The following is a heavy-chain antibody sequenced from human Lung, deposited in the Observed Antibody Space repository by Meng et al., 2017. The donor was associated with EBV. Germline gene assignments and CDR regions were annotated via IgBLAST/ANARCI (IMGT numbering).Heavy chain of an antibody. J-gene: IGHJ5*02. CDR1: DGFFIGSY. CDR2: IDHTGST. CDR3: ATYTGGRFGP. V-gene: IGHV4-34*01. Sequence: QGQLQPWGVGHLKPSETLSLTCAVCDGFFIGSYCSWIRQPPGKGLGWIGEIDHTGSTTYNPSLKGRVPILVDTSKTQFSLKLTSVTAADTAVYYCATYTGGRFGPWGQGTLVTVSS. D-gene: IGHD2-2*02.